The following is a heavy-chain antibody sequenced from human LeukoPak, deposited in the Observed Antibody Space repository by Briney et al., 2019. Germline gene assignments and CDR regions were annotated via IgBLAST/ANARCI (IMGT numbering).Heavy chain of an antibody. D-gene: IGHD3-10*01. J-gene: IGHJ6*02. Sequence: ASVKVSCKASGYTFTSYAMNWVRQAPGQGLEWMGWISAYNGNTNYAQKLQGRVTMTTDTSTSTAYMELRSLRSDDTAVYYCARGPYMVRGAPDYYYYGMDVWGQGTTVTVSS. CDR3: ARGPYMVRGAPDYYYYGMDV. CDR1: GYTFTSYA. V-gene: IGHV1-18*01. CDR2: ISAYNGNT.